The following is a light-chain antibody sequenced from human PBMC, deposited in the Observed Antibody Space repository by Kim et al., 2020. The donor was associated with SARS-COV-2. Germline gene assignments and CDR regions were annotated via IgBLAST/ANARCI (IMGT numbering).Light chain of an antibody. V-gene: IGKV3-15*01. CDR2: GAS. J-gene: IGKJ5*01. Sequence: SPGESAPLACRASQSVSSNLAWYQQKPGQAPRLLIYGASTRATGIPARFSVSGSGTEFTLTISSLQSEDFAVYYCQQYNNWPAITFGQGTRLEIK. CDR1: QSVSSN. CDR3: QQYNNWPAIT.